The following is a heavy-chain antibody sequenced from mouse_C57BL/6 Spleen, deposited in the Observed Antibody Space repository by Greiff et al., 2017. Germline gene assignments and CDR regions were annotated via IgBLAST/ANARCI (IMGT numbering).Heavy chain of an antibody. CDR2: ISGGGGNT. Sequence: EVQLVESGGGLVKPGGSLKLSCAASGFTFSSYTMSWVRQTPEKRLEWVATISGGGGNTYYPDSVKGRFTISRDNAKNTLYLQMSSLRSEDTALYYCARLLITTVVPYAMDYWGQGTSVTVSS. CDR3: ARLLITTVVPYAMDY. J-gene: IGHJ4*01. CDR1: GFTFSSYT. V-gene: IGHV5-9*01. D-gene: IGHD1-1*01.